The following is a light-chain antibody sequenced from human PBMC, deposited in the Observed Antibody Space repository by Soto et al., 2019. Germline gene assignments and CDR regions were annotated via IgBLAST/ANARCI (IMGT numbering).Light chain of an antibody. Sequence: EIVLTHSPGTLSLSPGERATLSCRASQSVSSSYLAWYQQKPGQAPRLLIYGASSRATGIPDRFSGSGSGTDFTLTISRLEPEDFAVYYCQQYGSSPRETFGQGTKVEIK. J-gene: IGKJ1*01. CDR2: GAS. CDR1: QSVSSSY. CDR3: QQYGSSPRET. V-gene: IGKV3-20*01.